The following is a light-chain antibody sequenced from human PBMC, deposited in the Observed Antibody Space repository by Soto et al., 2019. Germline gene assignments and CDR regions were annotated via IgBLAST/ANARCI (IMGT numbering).Light chain of an antibody. CDR1: QSVLYSSNNKNY. J-gene: IGKJ1*01. Sequence: DIVMTQSPDSLAVSLGERATINCKSSQSVLYSSNNKNYLAWYQQRRGQPPNLLIYWASTRESGVPDRFSGSGSGRDFTRTISCLQAADVAIYYCQQYFSFPWTFRQGTKVESK. CDR2: WAS. CDR3: QQYFSFPWT. V-gene: IGKV4-1*01.